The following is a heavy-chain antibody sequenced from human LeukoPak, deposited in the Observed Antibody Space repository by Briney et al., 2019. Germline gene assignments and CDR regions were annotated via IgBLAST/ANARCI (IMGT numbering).Heavy chain of an antibody. D-gene: IGHD2-2*01. V-gene: IGHV1-2*02. CDR2: INPNSGGT. J-gene: IGHJ4*02. CDR3: AVYCSSTSCYGFH. Sequence: ASVKVSCKASGYTFISYGIIWVRQAPGQGLEWMGWINPNSGGTNYAQKFQGRVTMTRDTSISTAYMELSRLRSDDTAVYYCAVYCSSTSCYGFHWGQGTLVTVSS. CDR1: GYTFISYG.